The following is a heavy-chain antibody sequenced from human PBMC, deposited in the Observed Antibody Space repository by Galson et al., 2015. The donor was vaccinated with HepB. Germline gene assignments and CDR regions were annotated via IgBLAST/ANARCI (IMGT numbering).Heavy chain of an antibody. D-gene: IGHD3-10*01. CDR1: EDSVSSKSAA. V-gene: IGHV6-1*01. CDR3: ARSTGDLDY. CDR2: TWYRSKWYN. Sequence: CAISEDSVSSKSAAWNWIRQSPSRGLEWLGRTWYRSKWYNGYAVSVKSRITINPDTSKNQFSLHLNSVTPEDTAVYYCARSTGDLDYWGQGTLVTVSS. J-gene: IGHJ4*02.